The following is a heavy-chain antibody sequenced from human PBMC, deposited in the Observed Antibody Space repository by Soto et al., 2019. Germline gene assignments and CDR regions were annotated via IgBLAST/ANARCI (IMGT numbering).Heavy chain of an antibody. CDR2: ISGSGGST. CDR1: GFTFSSYA. J-gene: IGHJ4*02. Sequence: SLRLSCAASGFTFSSYAMSWVRQAPGKGLEWVSAISGSGGSTYYADSVKGRFTISRDNSKNTLYLQMNSLRAEDTAVYYCANFFRSYCGGDCPTKYDYWGQGTLVTVSS. CDR3: ANFFRSYCGGDCPTKYDY. V-gene: IGHV3-23*01. D-gene: IGHD2-21*02.